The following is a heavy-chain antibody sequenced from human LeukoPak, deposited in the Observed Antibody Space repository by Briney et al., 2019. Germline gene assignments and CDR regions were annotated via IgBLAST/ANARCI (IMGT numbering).Heavy chain of an antibody. D-gene: IGHD6-19*01. CDR2: ISYDGRNK. CDR3: ARAYKDRSLAGKKEFFQH. J-gene: IGHJ1*01. V-gene: IGHV3-30*03. CDR1: GFTFSSYG. Sequence: GGSLRLSCAASGFTFSSYGMHWVRQAPGKGLEWVAVISYDGRNKYYADSVKGRFTISRDNSKNTLYLQMNSLRAEDTALYYCARAYKDRSLAGKKEFFQHWGQGTLVTVSS.